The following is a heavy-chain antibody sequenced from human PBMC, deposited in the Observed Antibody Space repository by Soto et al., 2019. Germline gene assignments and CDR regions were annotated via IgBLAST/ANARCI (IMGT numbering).Heavy chain of an antibody. CDR3: ARVAY. V-gene: IGHV3-21*01. CDR1: GVTFSRVS. CDR2: XXSXXSDT. J-gene: IGHJ4*02. Sequence: GVSRRLSCEVSGVTFSRVSMNWVRQVPGKGLXWXAXXXSXXSDTWYADSVKGRFIISRDNAQNSLFLQMNTLRPEDTAMYYCARVAYWGPGTQVTAPQ.